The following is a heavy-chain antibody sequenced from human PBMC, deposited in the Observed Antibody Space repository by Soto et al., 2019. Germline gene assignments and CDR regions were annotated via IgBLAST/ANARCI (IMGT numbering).Heavy chain of an antibody. CDR1: GFTFSSYG. D-gene: IGHD2-8*01. CDR3: ARSVVLMVYAIEGSGMDV. V-gene: IGHV3-33*01. Sequence: QVQLVESGGGVVQPGRSLRLSCAASGFTFSSYGMHWVRQAPGKGLEWVAVIWYDGSNKYYADSVKGRFTISRDNSKNTLYLQMNSLRAEDTAVYYCARSVVLMVYAIEGSGMDVWGQGTTVTVS. CDR2: IWYDGSNK. J-gene: IGHJ6*02.